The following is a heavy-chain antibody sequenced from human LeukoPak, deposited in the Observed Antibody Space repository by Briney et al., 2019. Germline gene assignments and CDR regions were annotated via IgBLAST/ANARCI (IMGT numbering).Heavy chain of an antibody. Sequence: PSETLSLTCTVSGGSISSSSYYWGWIRQPPGKGLEWIGYIYYSGSTNYNPSLKSRVTISVDTSKNQFSLKLSSVTAADTAVYYCARAQGAYSSSSTYYFDYWGQGTLVTVSS. CDR1: GGSISSSSYY. D-gene: IGHD6-6*01. J-gene: IGHJ4*02. CDR3: ARAQGAYSSSSTYYFDY. CDR2: IYYSGST. V-gene: IGHV4-61*05.